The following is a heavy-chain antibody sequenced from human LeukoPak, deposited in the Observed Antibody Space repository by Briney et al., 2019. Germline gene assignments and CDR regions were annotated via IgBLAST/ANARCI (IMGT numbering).Heavy chain of an antibody. Sequence: GGSLRLSCTASGYTFSPYSMHWVRQATGRGVESVSAISSSGSTTVYAKSLKGRFTISRDISTNTQYIQMGSLRAEDMAVYYCARRSSGSYEYWGQGTLVTVSS. J-gene: IGHJ4*02. V-gene: IGHV3-64*01. CDR3: ARRSSGSYEY. CDR1: GYTFSPYS. CDR2: ISSSGSTT. D-gene: IGHD3-10*01.